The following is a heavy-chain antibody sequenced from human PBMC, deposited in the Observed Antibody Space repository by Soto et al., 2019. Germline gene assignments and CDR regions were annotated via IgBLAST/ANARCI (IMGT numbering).Heavy chain of an antibody. CDR2: ISGSGGST. V-gene: IGHV3-23*01. Sequence: EVQLLESGGGLVQPGGSLRLSCAASGFTFSSYAMSWVRQAPGKGMEWVSAISGSGGSTYYADSVKGRFTISRDNSKETLYLQMNSLRDEYTAVYYCAKVFVDYMDVWGKGTTVTVSS. CDR1: GFTFSSYA. CDR3: AKVFVDYMDV. D-gene: IGHD3-9*01. J-gene: IGHJ6*03.